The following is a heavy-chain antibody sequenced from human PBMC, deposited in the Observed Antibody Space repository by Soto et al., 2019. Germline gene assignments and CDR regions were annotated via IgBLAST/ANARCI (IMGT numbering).Heavy chain of an antibody. J-gene: IGHJ4*02. V-gene: IGHV3-23*01. Sequence: EAQLLESGGDLVQPGGSLRLSCVASGFTFSSYPMIWVRQAPGKGLGGVSSISGSGDDTYYADSVKGRFTISRDNSKNTLYLQMNSLRADDTAVYYCARDHIDGWKFDYWGRGILVTVSS. CDR2: ISGSGDDT. D-gene: IGHD6-19*01. CDR3: ARDHIDGWKFDY. CDR1: GFTFSSYP.